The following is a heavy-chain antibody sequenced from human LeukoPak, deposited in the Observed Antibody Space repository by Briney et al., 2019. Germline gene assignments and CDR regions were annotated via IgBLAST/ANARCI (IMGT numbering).Heavy chain of an antibody. CDR3: ARDGGASFSAFDS. Sequence: PGGSLRLSCAGSGFTFSNYELNWVRQALGKGLEWVAYISSSGRTIYYADSVKGRSTISRDNDKQSLYLLMNSLRAEDTAVYYCARDGGASFSAFDSWGQGTLVTVSS. V-gene: IGHV3-48*03. D-gene: IGHD1-26*01. CDR2: ISSSGRTI. CDR1: GFTFSNYE. J-gene: IGHJ4*02.